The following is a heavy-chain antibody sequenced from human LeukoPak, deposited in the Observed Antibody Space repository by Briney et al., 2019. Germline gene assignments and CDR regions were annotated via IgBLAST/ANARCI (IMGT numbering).Heavy chain of an antibody. J-gene: IGHJ4*02. CDR3: AKDSNTGGYSFGS. D-gene: IGHD5-12*01. CDR2: ISWDGGIT. Sequence: GGSLRLSCAASGFTFHHYSMHWVRQPPGKGLEWVSLISWDGGITYYADSVRGRFTISRDNGKNSLSLEMNSLRTEDTALYYCAKDSNTGGYSFGSWGQGTLVTVTS. V-gene: IGHV3-43*01. CDR1: GFTFHHYS.